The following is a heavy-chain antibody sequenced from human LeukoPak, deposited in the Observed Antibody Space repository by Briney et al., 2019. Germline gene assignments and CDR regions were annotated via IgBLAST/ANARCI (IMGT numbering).Heavy chain of an antibody. CDR2: IIPIFGTA. CDR3: ASLTYYDFWSGYYTWNYFDY. Sequence: SVKVSCKASGGTFSSYAISWVRLAPGQGLEWMGGIIPIFGTANYAQKFQGRVTITADESTSTAYMELSSLRSEDTAVYYCASLTYYDFWSGYYTWNYFDYWGQGTLVTVSS. J-gene: IGHJ4*02. CDR1: GGTFSSYA. D-gene: IGHD3-3*01. V-gene: IGHV1-69*01.